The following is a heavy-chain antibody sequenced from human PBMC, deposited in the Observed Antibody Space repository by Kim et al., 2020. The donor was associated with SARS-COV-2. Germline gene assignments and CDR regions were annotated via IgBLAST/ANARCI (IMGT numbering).Heavy chain of an antibody. Sequence: SETLSLTCTVSGGSIKNYYWSWIRQPPGKGLEWIGYIYYSGSTNYNPSLKSRVTISVDTSKNQFSLKLSSVTAADTAVYYCAGATHSYSSGGFDYWGQGTLVTVSS. D-gene: IGHD3-10*01. V-gene: IGHV4-59*01. J-gene: IGHJ4*02. CDR3: AGATHSYSSGGFDY. CDR2: IYYSGST. CDR1: GGSIKNYY.